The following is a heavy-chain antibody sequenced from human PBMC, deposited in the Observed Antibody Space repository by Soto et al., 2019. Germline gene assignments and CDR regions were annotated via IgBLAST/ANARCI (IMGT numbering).Heavy chain of an antibody. CDR2: IRSYNGDT. D-gene: IGHD4-17*01. V-gene: IGHV1-18*01. Sequence: QVQLVQSGAEVKKPGASVKVSCKASGYTFANYGISWVRQAPGQGLEWMGWIRSYNGDTSYAQKLQGRVTMTTDTSTSTAYMELRSLRSDDTAVYYCARERMTSVVTPRMDYWGQGTLVTVSS. CDR1: GYTFANYG. J-gene: IGHJ4*02. CDR3: ARERMTSVVTPRMDY.